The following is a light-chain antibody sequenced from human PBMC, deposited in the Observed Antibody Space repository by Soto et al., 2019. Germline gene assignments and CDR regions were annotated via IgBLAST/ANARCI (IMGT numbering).Light chain of an antibody. CDR1: SSDVGGYNY. J-gene: IGLJ1*01. CDR2: EVS. CDR3: SSYTSSSTLV. Sequence: QSALTQPASVSGSPGQSITTSCTGTSSDVGGYNYVSWYQQHPGKAPKLVIYEVSNRPSGVSNRFSGSKSGNTASLTISGLQAEDEADYYCSSYTSSSTLVFGTGTKLTVL. V-gene: IGLV2-14*01.